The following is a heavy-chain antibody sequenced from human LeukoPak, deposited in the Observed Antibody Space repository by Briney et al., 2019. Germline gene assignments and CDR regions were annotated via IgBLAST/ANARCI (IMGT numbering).Heavy chain of an antibody. CDR1: GDSISSNSYY. CDR2: IYYSGST. CDR3: AKHSRRIIMSCLDY. D-gene: IGHD3-10*02. J-gene: IGHJ4*02. Sequence: SETLSLTCTVSGDSISSNSYYWGWIRQPPGKGLEWIGSIYYSGSTYYNPSLKSRGTISVDTSKNQFSLKLSSVTAADTAVYYCAKHSRRIIMSCLDYWGQGTLVTVSS. V-gene: IGHV4-39*01.